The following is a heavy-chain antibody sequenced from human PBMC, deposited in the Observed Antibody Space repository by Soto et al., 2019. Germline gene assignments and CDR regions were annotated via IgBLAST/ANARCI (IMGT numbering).Heavy chain of an antibody. D-gene: IGHD3-22*01. V-gene: IGHV3-33*01. CDR2: IWYDGSNK. Sequence: GESLKISCAASGFTFSSYGMHWVRQAPGKGLEWVAVIWYDGSNKYYADSVKGRFTISRDNSKNTLYLQMNSLRAEDTAVYYCARDNYYDSSGYSGTGDNWGQGTLVTVSS. CDR3: ARDNYYDSSGYSGTGDN. J-gene: IGHJ4*02. CDR1: GFTFSSYG.